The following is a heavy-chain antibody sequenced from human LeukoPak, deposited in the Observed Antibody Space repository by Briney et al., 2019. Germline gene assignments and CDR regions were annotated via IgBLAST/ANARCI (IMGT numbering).Heavy chain of an antibody. V-gene: IGHV3-21*04. CDR1: GFTFSSYT. Sequence: PGGSLRLSCAASGFTFSSYTMNWVRQAPGKGLEWVSSISGNSNYIYYADSVKGRFTISRDSAESSLYLQMNSLRAEDTAVYYCCELTAAAGTLDYWGQGTLVTVSS. D-gene: IGHD6-13*01. CDR2: ISGNSNYI. CDR3: CELTAAAGTLDY. J-gene: IGHJ4*02.